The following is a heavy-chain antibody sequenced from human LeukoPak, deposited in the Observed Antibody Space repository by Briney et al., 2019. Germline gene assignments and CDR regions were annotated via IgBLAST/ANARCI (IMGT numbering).Heavy chain of an antibody. V-gene: IGHV3-66*04. J-gene: IGHJ3*02. CDR2: IYSGDSGGGT. CDR1: GFTVNTNY. Sequence: GGSLRLSCAASGFTVNTNYMTWVRQAPGKGLEWISVIYSGDSGGGTYYADSVKGRFTISRDNSKNTLYLQMNSLRAEDTAVYYCARRSTVTRDLDIWGQGTMVTVSS. D-gene: IGHD4-17*01. CDR3: ARRSTVTRDLDI.